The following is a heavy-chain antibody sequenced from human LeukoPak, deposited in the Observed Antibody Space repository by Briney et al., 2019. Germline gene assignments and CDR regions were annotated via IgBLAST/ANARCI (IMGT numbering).Heavy chain of an antibody. CDR3: ARGLSSSGWYYYFDY. CDR2: IYYSGST. Sequence: SETLSLTCTVSGGSISSSSYYWGWIRQPPGKGLEWIGSIYYSGSTYCNPSLKSRVTISVDTSKNQFSLKLSSVTAADTAVYYCARGLSSSGWYYYFDYWGQGTLVTVSS. D-gene: IGHD6-19*01. CDR1: GGSISSSSYY. V-gene: IGHV4-39*07. J-gene: IGHJ4*02.